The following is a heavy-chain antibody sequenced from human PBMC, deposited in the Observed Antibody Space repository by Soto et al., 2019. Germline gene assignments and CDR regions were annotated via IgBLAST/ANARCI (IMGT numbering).Heavy chain of an antibody. CDR2: INAGNGNT. CDR3: ARGYRGSLRTFDY. CDR1: GYTFTSYA. V-gene: IGHV1-3*01. J-gene: IGHJ4*02. Sequence: ASVKVSCKASGYTFTSYAMHWVRQAPGQRLEWMGWINAGNGNTKYSQKFQGRVTITRDTSASTAYMELSSLRSEDTAVYYCARGYRGSLRTFDYWGQAPLVTVSS. D-gene: IGHD1-26*01.